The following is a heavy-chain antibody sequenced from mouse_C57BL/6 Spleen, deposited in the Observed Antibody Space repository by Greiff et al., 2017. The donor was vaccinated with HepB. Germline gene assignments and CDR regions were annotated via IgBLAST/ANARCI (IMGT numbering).Heavy chain of an antibody. Sequence: VKLVESGPGLVQPSQSLSITCTVSGFSLTSYGVHWVRQSPGKGLEWLGVIWSGGSTDYNAAFISRLSISKDNSKSQVFFKMNSLQADDTAIYYCARNCYYGSSYNYAMDYWGQGTSVTVSS. J-gene: IGHJ4*01. V-gene: IGHV2-2*01. D-gene: IGHD1-1*01. CDR1: GFSLTSYG. CDR2: IWSGGST. CDR3: ARNCYYGSSYNYAMDY.